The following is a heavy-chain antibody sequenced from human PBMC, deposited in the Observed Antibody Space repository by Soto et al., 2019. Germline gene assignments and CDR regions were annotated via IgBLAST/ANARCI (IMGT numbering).Heavy chain of an antibody. CDR1: GYTFTGYY. CDR3: ARGNTLSGSAGWDAFDI. CDR2: INPNSGGT. Sequence: ASVKVSCKASGYTFTGYYMHWVRQAPGQGLEWMGWINPNSGGTNYAQKFQGWVTMTRDTSISTAYMELSRLRSDDTAVYYCARGNTLSGSAGWDAFDIWGQGTMVTVSS. D-gene: IGHD6-13*01. J-gene: IGHJ3*02. V-gene: IGHV1-2*04.